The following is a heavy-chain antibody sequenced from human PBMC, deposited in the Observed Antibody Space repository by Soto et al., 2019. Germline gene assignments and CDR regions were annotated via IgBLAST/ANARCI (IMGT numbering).Heavy chain of an antibody. CDR1: GFTFSSYS. J-gene: IGHJ1*01. CDR2: ITSSSRL. Sequence: GGSLRLSCVASGFTFSSYSINWVRQAPGRGLEWVSYITSSSRLSYADSVEGRFTISRDNAKNSVYLQMNSLRAEDTAIYYCARAECTSCYGFRHWGQGTLVTVSS. V-gene: IGHV3-21*05. CDR3: ARAECTSCYGFRH. D-gene: IGHD2-2*01.